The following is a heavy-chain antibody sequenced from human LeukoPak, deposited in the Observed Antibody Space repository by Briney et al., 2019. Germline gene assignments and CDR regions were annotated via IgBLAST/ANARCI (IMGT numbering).Heavy chain of an antibody. CDR2: INWNGGSR. D-gene: IGHD2-2*02. V-gene: IGHV3-20*01. CDR3: ARDRCSSTSCYNTPNWFDP. CDR1: GFKFDDYG. J-gene: IGHJ5*02. Sequence: GGSLSLSCAASGFKFDDYGMSWVRQVPGKGLEWVSGINWNGGSRGYADSVKGRFTISRDNAKNSVYLQMNSLRSEDTAFYHCARDRCSSTSCYNTPNWFDPWGQGTLVTVSS.